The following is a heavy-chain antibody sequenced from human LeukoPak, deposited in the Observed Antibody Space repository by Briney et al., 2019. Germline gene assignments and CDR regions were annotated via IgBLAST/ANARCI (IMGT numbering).Heavy chain of an antibody. CDR1: GFPFSSYT. CDR2: ISSRSSSI. D-gene: IGHD2-2*01. V-gene: IGHV3-21*01. J-gene: IGHJ4*02. Sequence: PGGSLRLSCAASGFPFSSYTMDWVRQAPGKGLEWVSSISSRSSSIYYADSVKGRFTISRDNAKNSLYLQMNSLRVEDTAVYYCAKEGRSTTPGYWGQGTLVTVSS. CDR3: AKEGRSTTPGY.